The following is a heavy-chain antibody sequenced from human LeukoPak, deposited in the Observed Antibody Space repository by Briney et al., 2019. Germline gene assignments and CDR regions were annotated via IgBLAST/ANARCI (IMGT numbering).Heavy chain of an antibody. CDR3: ARGPDYDFWSGSNWFDP. CDR1: GYTFTSYG. D-gene: IGHD3-3*01. J-gene: IGHJ5*02. V-gene: IGHV1-18*01. CDR2: ISAYSGNT. Sequence: ASVKVSCKASGYTFTSYGNSWVRQAPGQGLEWMGWISAYSGNTNYAQKLQGRVTMTTDTSTSTAYMELRSLRSDDTAVYYCARGPDYDFWSGSNWFDPWGQGTLVTVSS.